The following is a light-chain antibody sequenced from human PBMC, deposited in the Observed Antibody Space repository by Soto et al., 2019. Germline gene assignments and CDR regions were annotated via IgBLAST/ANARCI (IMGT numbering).Light chain of an antibody. V-gene: IGLV2-14*01. CDR2: EVS. Sequence: QSALTQPASVSGSPGQSITISCPGTSSDVGGYNYVSWYQQHPGKAPKLMIYEVSNRPSGVSNRFSGSKSGNTASLTISGLQAEDEADYYCSSYASSRPPNWVFGGGTKLTVL. J-gene: IGLJ3*02. CDR1: SSDVGGYNY. CDR3: SSYASSRPPNWV.